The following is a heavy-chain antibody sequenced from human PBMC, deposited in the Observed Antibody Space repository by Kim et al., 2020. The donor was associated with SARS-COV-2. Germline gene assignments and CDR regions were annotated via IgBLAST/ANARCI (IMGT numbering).Heavy chain of an antibody. CDR1: GYTFTSYG. V-gene: IGHV1-18*01. J-gene: IGHJ4*02. D-gene: IGHD3-3*01. CDR3: AREASDFWSGTGDY. Sequence: ASVKVSCKASGYTFTSYGISCVRQAPGQGLEWMGWISTYNGNTDYAQKLQGRVTMTTDTSTSTAYMELRSLRADDTAVYYCAREASDFWSGTGDYWGQGTLVTVSS. CDR2: ISTYNGNT.